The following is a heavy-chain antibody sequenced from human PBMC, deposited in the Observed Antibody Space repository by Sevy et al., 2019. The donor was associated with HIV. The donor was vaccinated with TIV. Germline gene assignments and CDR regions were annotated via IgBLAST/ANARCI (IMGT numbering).Heavy chain of an antibody. D-gene: IGHD3-3*01. V-gene: IGHV3-48*02. Sequence: GGSLRLSCAASGFTFSSYSMNWVRQAPGKGLEWVSYISSSSSTIYYAASVKGRFTISRDNAKNSLYRQMNSLRDEDTAVYYCARGIEDYDFWSGYYKPLAFDIWGQGTMVTVSS. J-gene: IGHJ3*02. CDR1: GFTFSSYS. CDR2: ISSSSSTI. CDR3: ARGIEDYDFWSGYYKPLAFDI.